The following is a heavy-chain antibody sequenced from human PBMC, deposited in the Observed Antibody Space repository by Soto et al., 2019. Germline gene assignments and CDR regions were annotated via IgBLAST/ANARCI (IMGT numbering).Heavy chain of an antibody. Sequence: EVQLVESGGGLVQPGGSLRLSCAASGFNFSGSWMHWVRQAPGKGLVWVSRISSDGSSTTYADSVKGRFTISRDNAKNMLYLQMNSLRADDTAVYYCATAGTGTFTYWGQGTLATVSS. V-gene: IGHV3-74*03. CDR1: GFNFSGSW. CDR2: ISSDGSST. J-gene: IGHJ4*02. D-gene: IGHD1-1*01. CDR3: ATAGTGTFTY.